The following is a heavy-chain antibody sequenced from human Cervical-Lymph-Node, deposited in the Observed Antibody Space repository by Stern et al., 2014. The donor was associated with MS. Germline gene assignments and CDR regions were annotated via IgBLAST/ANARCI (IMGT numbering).Heavy chain of an antibody. Sequence: QVQLVESGGGAVQPGRSLRLSCATSGFTFRGYGMYWVRQAPAKGLEWVAISWSDGTKEDYADSVKGRFTISRDNSKNTLYLQMTSLRAEDTAVYYCARDDRTSWYGGMPHWGQGTLVTVSS. J-gene: IGHJ4*02. CDR3: ARDDRTSWYGGMPH. CDR2: SWSDGTKE. CDR1: GFTFRGYG. D-gene: IGHD6-13*01. V-gene: IGHV3-33*01.